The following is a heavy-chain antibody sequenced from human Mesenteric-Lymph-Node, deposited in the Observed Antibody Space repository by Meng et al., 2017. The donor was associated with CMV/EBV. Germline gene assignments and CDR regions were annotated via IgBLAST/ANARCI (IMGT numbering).Heavy chain of an antibody. CDR3: VRQGYGDYGDF. D-gene: IGHD4-17*01. J-gene: IGHJ4*02. V-gene: IGHV5-51*01. Sequence: GESLKISCKGSGYSFTSFWIGWVRQMPGKGLEWMGIIYPSDSDTRYSPSFQGQVTISGDKSITTAYLQWSSLKASDTAMYYCVRQGYGDYGDFWGQGTMVTVSS. CDR1: GYSFTSFW. CDR2: IYPSDSDT.